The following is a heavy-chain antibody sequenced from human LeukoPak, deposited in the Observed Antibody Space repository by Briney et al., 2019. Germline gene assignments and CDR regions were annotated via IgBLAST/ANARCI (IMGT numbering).Heavy chain of an antibody. J-gene: IGHJ4*02. D-gene: IGHD2-2*01. CDR2: ISSSGTTI. CDR1: GFTFSSYV. V-gene: IGHV3-48*03. CDR3: ARKYCSTTSCLFDN. Sequence: GGSLRLSCAASGFTFSSYVMHWVRQAPGKGLQWVSDISSSGTTIYYADSVKGRFTISRDNAKNSLYLQMNSLRAEDTAVYYCARKYCSTTSCLFDNWGQGTLVTVSS.